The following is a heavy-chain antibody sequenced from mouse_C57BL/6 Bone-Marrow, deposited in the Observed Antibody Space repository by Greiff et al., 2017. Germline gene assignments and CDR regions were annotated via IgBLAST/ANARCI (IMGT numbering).Heavy chain of an antibody. CDR2: IDPENGDT. CDR1: GFNIKDDY. V-gene: IGHV14-4*01. D-gene: IGHD1-1*01. Sequence: VQLQQSGAELVRPGASVKLSCTASGFNIKDDYMHWVKQRPEQGLEWIGWIDPENGDTEYASKFQGKATITADTSSNTAYLQLSSLTSEDTAVYYCTTGYYGSMFAYWGQGTLVTVSA. J-gene: IGHJ3*01. CDR3: TTGYYGSMFAY.